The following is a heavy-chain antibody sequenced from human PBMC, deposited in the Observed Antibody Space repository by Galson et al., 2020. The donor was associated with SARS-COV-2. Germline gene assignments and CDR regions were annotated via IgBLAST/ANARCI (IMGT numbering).Heavy chain of an antibody. J-gene: IGHJ6*02. Sequence: GESLKLSCAASGFTVSRNYMRWVRPAPGKGLAWVSLIYSCGSTPYADSVNGRFTISRDYSKHTLYLQMNSLRAEDTAGYYCARDENGLKGVDTWGQGTTFTVSS. CDR2: IYSCGST. D-gene: IGHD2-8*01. CDR1: GFTVSRNY. CDR3: ARDENGLKGVDT. V-gene: IGHV3-53*01.